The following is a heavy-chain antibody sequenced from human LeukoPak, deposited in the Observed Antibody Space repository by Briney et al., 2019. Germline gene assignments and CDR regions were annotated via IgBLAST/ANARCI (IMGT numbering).Heavy chain of an antibody. D-gene: IGHD3-3*01. Sequence: PGGSLRLSCAASGFTFSSCGFNWVRQAPGKGLEWVSSISSSSSYIYYADSVKGRFTISRDNAKNSLYLQMNSLRAEDTAVYYCARDHSEWLPWLDYWGQGTLVTVSS. V-gene: IGHV3-21*01. J-gene: IGHJ4*02. CDR1: GFTFSSCG. CDR2: ISSSSSYI. CDR3: ARDHSEWLPWLDY.